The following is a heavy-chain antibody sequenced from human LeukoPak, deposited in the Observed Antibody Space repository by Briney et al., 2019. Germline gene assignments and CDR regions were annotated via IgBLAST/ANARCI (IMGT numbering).Heavy chain of an antibody. J-gene: IGHJ4*02. CDR3: AKGSQPTGSSWHNNFDY. V-gene: IGHV3-66*01. CDR1: EFSFCSNY. CDR2: IYSGGST. Sequence: GGSLRLSCAASEFSFCSNYMTWVRQAPGKGLEWVSLIYSGGSTYYSDSVKGRFTISRDNSKNTLYLQMNSLRAEDTAVYYCAKGSQPTGSSWHNNFDYWGQGTLVTVSS. D-gene: IGHD6-13*01.